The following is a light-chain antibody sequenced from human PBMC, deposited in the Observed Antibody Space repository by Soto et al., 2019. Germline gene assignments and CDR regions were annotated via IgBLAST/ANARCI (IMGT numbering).Light chain of an antibody. J-gene: IGKJ2*01. CDR1: QSMSGW. CDR2: DAS. V-gene: IGKV1-5*01. CDR3: QQSNTTPYT. Sequence: DIQMTQSPSTLSASVGDRVTITCRASQSMSGWLAWYQQRPGKAPKLLIYDASNLESGVPSRFSGSGSGTDFTLTISSLQPEDCGSYYCQQSNTTPYTFGQGTKLEIK.